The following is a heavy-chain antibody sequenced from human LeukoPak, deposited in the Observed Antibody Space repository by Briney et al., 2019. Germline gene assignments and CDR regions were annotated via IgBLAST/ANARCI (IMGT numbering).Heavy chain of an antibody. CDR1: GLTFSNSA. CDR2: ISGDGGGT. V-gene: IGHV3-23*01. Sequence: GGSLRLSCAASGLTFSNSAMSWVRQAPGKGLEWVSAISGDGGGTYYADSVKGRFTISRDNSKNTLYLQMNSLRAEDTAVYYCARVLSYDSSGFDFWGQGTLVTVSS. D-gene: IGHD3-22*01. CDR3: ARVLSYDSSGFDF. J-gene: IGHJ4*02.